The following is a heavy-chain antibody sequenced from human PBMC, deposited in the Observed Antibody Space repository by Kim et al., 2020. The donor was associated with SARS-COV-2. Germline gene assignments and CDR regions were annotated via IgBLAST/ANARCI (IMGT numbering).Heavy chain of an antibody. J-gene: IGHJ6*02. Sequence: SETLSLTCAVYGGSFSGYYWSWIRQPPGKGLEWIGEINHSGSTNYNPSLKSRVTISVDTSKNQFSLKLSSVTAADTAVYYCARGVAVLLWFGELFPRRDGMDVWGQGTTVTGSS. CDR2: INHSGST. V-gene: IGHV4-34*01. CDR1: GGSFSGYY. D-gene: IGHD3-10*01. CDR3: ARGVAVLLWFGELFPRRDGMDV.